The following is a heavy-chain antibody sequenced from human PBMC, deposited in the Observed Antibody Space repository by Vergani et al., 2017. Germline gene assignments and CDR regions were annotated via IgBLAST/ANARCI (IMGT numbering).Heavy chain of an antibody. Sequence: EVQLLESGGGLVQPGGSLRLSCAASGFTVSSNYMSWVRQAPGKGLEWVSVIYSGGSTYYADSVKGRFTISRDNSKNTLYLQMNSLRAEDTAVYYCATPYDYVWGSYRFAFDIWGQGTMVTVSS. D-gene: IGHD3-16*02. J-gene: IGHJ3*02. CDR2: IYSGGST. CDR1: GFTVSSNY. CDR3: ATPYDYVWGSYRFAFDI. V-gene: IGHV3-66*01.